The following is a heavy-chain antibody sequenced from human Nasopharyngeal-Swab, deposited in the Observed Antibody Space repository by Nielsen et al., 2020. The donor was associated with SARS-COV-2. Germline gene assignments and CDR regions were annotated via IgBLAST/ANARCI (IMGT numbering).Heavy chain of an antibody. J-gene: IGHJ6*03. CDR1: GFNFDDYW. Sequence: GRSLRLSCVASGFNFDDYWMSWVRQAPGKGLEWVANIKQDGSEIFYLDSVKGRFTVSRDNAQKSVYLQMTALRAEDTAAYFCTRGDGRDVWGKGTTVTVS. V-gene: IGHV3-7*03. CDR2: IKQDGSEI. D-gene: IGHD2-21*02. CDR3: TRGDGRDV.